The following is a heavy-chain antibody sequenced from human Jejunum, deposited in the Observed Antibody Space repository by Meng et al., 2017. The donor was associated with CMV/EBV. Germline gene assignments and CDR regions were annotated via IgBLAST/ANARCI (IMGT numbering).Heavy chain of an antibody. Sequence: FTSDSDVILWVRQAPGRGLEWVASMRLDQYNKYYVDSVKGRFTITRDNSKNTLYLQMNSLRAEDTAVYYCAKDRYSGYAPYDAFDIWGQGTMVTVSS. CDR3: AKDRYSGYAPYDAFDI. V-gene: IGHV3-30*02. CDR1: FTSDSDV. CDR2: MRLDQYNK. J-gene: IGHJ3*02. D-gene: IGHD5-12*01.